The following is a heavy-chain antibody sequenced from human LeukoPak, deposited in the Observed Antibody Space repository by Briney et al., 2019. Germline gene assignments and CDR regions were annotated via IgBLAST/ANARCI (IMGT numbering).Heavy chain of an antibody. CDR3: ARGVSDQN. CDR2: ISHSGST. CDR1: GGSFSGYY. V-gene: IGHV4-34*01. J-gene: IGHJ4*02. Sequence: SETLSLTCAVYGGSFSGYYWSWIRQPPGKGLEWIGEISHSGSTYYNPSLKSRVTISLDTSKNHFSLKLTSVTAADTAVYYCARGVSDQNWGQGTLVTVSS.